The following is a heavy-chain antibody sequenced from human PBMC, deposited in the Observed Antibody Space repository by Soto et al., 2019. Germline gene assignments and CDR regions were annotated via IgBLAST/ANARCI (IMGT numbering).Heavy chain of an antibody. V-gene: IGHV4-39*01. CDR3: ARSAWSYGGWFDP. CDR1: GGSVSSGSYY. Sequence: QLQLQESGPGLVKPSETLSLTCTVSGGSVSSGSYYWGWLRQPPGQGLEWIATIYYSGSTYYNPSLKSRVTIFVDTSKKRVALKLSSVTAADAGGYYFARSAWSYGGWFDPWGQGTLVTVSS. D-gene: IGHD3-16*01. CDR2: IYYSGST. J-gene: IGHJ5*02.